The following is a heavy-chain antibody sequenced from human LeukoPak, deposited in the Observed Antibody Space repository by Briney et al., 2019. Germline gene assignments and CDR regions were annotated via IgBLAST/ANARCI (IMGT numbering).Heavy chain of an antibody. D-gene: IGHD3-9*01. CDR1: GFSISSGGYY. V-gene: IGHV4-31*03. CDR2: IYYSGST. Sequence: KPSQTLCLTCTVSGFSISSGGYYWSWIRQHPGKGLDWLGYIYYSGSTYYNPSLKSRVTISVDTSKNQFSLKLSSVTAADTAVYYCARDGYSSYDILTGYQNPNAFDIWGQGTMVTVSS. CDR3: ARDGYSSYDILTGYQNPNAFDI. J-gene: IGHJ3*02.